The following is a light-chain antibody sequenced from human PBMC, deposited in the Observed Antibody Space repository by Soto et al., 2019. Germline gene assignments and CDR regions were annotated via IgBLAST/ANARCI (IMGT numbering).Light chain of an antibody. CDR1: SSDVGGYNY. V-gene: IGLV2-8*01. J-gene: IGLJ2*01. Sequence: QSALTQPPSASGSPGQSVTISCTGTSSDVGGYNYVSWYQQHPGKAPKLMIYEVSKRPSGVPDGFSGSKSGNTASLTVSGLLAECEADYYCSSYAGSNNVVFGGGTKVTVL. CDR3: SSYAGSNNVV. CDR2: EVS.